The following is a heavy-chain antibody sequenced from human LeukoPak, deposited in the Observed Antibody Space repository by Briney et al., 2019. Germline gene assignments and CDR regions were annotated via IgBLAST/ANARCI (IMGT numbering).Heavy chain of an antibody. J-gene: IGHJ6*04. Sequence: SETLSLTCTVSGGSISSYYGSWLRQPAGKGLEWIGRIYTSGSTNYNPSLKSRVTMSVDTSKNHFSLKLSSVTAADTAVYSCARDARYCRSTSCPLDVWGKGTTVSVSS. CDR3: ARDARYCRSTSCPLDV. V-gene: IGHV4-4*07. D-gene: IGHD2-2*01. CDR1: GGSISSYY. CDR2: IYTSGST.